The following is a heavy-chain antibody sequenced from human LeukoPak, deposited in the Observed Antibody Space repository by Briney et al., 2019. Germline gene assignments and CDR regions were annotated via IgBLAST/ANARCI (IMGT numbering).Heavy chain of an antibody. CDR2: ISAYNGNT. V-gene: IGHV1-18*01. J-gene: IGHJ3*02. CDR3: ARDRRATMVRGVIVLARDAFDI. CDR1: GGTFSSYA. D-gene: IGHD3-10*01. Sequence: ASVKVSCKASGGTFSSYAISWVRQAPGQGLEWMGWISAYNGNTNYAQKLQGRVTMTTDTSTSTAYMELRSLRSDDTAIYYCARDRRATMVRGVIVLARDAFDIWGQGTMVIVSS.